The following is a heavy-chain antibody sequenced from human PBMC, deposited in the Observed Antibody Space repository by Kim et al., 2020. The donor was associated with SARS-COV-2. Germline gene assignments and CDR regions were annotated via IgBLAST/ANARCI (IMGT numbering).Heavy chain of an antibody. CDR2: IYHSGST. D-gene: IGHD3-22*01. CDR3: ASGPSGYRGMCAY. Sequence: SETLSLTCAVSGASISSSYWWSWVRQPPGKGLEWIGEIYHSGSTNYNPSLKSRVSISVDKSNNQFSLKLSSVTAAVTAVYYCASGPSGYRGMCAYWGQGTLVTVSS. V-gene: IGHV4-4*02. CDR1: GASISSSYW. J-gene: IGHJ4*02.